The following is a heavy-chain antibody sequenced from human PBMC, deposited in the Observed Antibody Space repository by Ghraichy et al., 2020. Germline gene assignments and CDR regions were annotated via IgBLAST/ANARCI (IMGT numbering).Heavy chain of an antibody. CDR3: AKGGTYDYIWGNYDYYYFAMGV. J-gene: IGHJ6*02. CDR1: GFSVSTNF. V-gene: IGHV3-53*01. Sequence: GGSLRLSCAASGFSVSTNFISWVRQAPGKGLEWVSVIYGSGSKFYADSVEGRFTISTDNSKNTIYLQNNSLTAEDTAVYYCAKGGTYDYIWGNYDYYYFAMGVWGQLTTVTVSS. CDR2: IYGSGSK. D-gene: IGHD3-16*01.